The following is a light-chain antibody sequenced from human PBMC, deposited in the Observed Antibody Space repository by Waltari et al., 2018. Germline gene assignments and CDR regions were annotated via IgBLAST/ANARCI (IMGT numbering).Light chain of an antibody. Sequence: AIRMTQSPSSLSASTAVRVTITCRASHGISSYLAWYQQKPGKAPKPLIYDASTLQNGVQSRFSGSGSGTDFTLTISCLQSEDFATYYCQQYYSYPRTFGQGTKVEIK. CDR1: HGISSY. J-gene: IGKJ1*01. CDR2: DAS. V-gene: IGKV1-8*01. CDR3: QQYYSYPRT.